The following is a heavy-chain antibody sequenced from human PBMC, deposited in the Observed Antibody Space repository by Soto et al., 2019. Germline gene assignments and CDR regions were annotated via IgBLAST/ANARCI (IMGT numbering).Heavy chain of an antibody. Sequence: QVQLVESGGGVVQPGRSLRLSCAASGFTFSSYAMHWVRQAPGKGLEWVAVISEAGSNKYYADSVKGRFTISRDNSKNTLYLQMNSLRAEDTAVYYCARAGAGDIVVVPAALGAFDIWGQGTMVTVSS. CDR2: ISEAGSNK. CDR3: ARAGAGDIVVVPAALGAFDI. CDR1: GFTFSSYA. J-gene: IGHJ3*02. V-gene: IGHV3-30-3*01. D-gene: IGHD2-2*01.